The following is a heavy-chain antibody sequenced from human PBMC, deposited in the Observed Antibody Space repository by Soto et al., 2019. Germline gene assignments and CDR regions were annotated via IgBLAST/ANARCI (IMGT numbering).Heavy chain of an antibody. D-gene: IGHD3-10*01. J-gene: IGHJ4*02. CDR1: NGSITYSNW. V-gene: IGHV4-4*02. CDR3: ARGYGAVSYYHD. Sequence: QVQLQESGPGLVKPSGTLSLTCDGSNGSITYSNWWTWVRQSPGKGLEWIGEIYHSGSTNYNPSLKSRVALSVDKSKNQFSLKLNSVTAADTAVYYCARGYGAVSYYHDWGQGTLGTVSP. CDR2: IYHSGST.